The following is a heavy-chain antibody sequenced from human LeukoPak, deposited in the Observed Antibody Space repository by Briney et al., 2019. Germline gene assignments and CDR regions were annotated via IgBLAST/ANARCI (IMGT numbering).Heavy chain of an antibody. CDR1: GASINSGSNY. CDR3: ARSDGYGLVGI. J-gene: IGHJ3*02. Sequence: SETLSLTCRVSGASINSGSNYWGWIRQPPGKTLEWIGSIYSSGSTYYNPSLRSRVIIMIDTRKNHFSLTLSSVTAADTAVYYCARSDGYGLVGIWGQGTMVTVSS. CDR2: IYSSGST. D-gene: IGHD3-10*01. V-gene: IGHV4-39*07.